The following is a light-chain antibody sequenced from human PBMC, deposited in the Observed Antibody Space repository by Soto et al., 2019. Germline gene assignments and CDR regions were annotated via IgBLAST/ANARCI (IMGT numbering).Light chain of an antibody. J-gene: IGKJ5*01. CDR1: QGIRNY. CDR3: QNYDSAPIT. V-gene: IGKV1-27*01. CDR2: AAS. Sequence: DIQITQSPSSLSASVGNRVSITCRASQGIRNYLAWYQQKPGKVPKVLIYAASTLQPGVPSRFSGSGSGTDFTLTINSLQPDDIATYYCQNYDSAPITFGQGTRLEIK.